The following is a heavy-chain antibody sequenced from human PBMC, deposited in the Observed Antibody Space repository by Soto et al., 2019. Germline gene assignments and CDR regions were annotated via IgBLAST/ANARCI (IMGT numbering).Heavy chain of an antibody. CDR1: GFTFSSYG. Sequence: GGSLRLSCTASGFTFSSYGMHWVRQAPGKGLEWVAVIWYDGSNKYYADSVKGRFTISRDNSKNTLYLQMNSLRAEDTAVYYCARSGVGDYYYYYGMDVWGQGTTVTVSS. V-gene: IGHV3-33*01. CDR3: ARSGVGDYYYYYGMDV. J-gene: IGHJ6*02. CDR2: IWYDGSNK. D-gene: IGHD1-26*01.